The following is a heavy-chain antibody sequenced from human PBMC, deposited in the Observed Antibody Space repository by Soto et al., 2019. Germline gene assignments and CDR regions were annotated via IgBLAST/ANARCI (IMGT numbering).Heavy chain of an antibody. D-gene: IGHD2-8*01. J-gene: IGHJ4*02. CDR3: AKGPGMYSDFDC. CDR2: ISGSDGST. Sequence: EVQMLESGGGLVQPGGSLRLSCAASGFTFSSYAMSWVRQAPGKGLEWVSAISGSDGSTFYADSVKGRFTISRDDSKNTLFLPMNSLRAEDTAVYRCAKGPGMYSDFDCWGQGTLVTVSS. V-gene: IGHV3-23*01. CDR1: GFTFSSYA.